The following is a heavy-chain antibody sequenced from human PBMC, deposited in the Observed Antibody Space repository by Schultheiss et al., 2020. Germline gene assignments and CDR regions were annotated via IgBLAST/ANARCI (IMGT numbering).Heavy chain of an antibody. CDR3: ARARYELVEVGDF. Sequence: GGSLRLSCATSGFIFGRYSLNWVRQAPGKGLEWVSVIWGSGDNIYYADSVKGRFTISRDNSKNSLYLDMNSLKAEDTAVYYCARARYELVEVGDFWGQGTLVTVSS. V-gene: IGHV3-23*01. CDR2: IWGSGDNI. CDR1: GFIFGRYS. J-gene: IGHJ4*02. D-gene: IGHD2-15*01.